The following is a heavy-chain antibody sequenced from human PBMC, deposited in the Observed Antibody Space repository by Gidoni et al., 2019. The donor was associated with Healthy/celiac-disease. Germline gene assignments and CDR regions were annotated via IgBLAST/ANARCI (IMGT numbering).Heavy chain of an antibody. J-gene: IGHJ3*02. CDR1: GFTFSTYA. D-gene: IGHD2-21*02. V-gene: IGHV3-23*01. CDR2: ISGSGGST. CDR3: AKDLTTYCGGDCYAFDI. Sequence: EVQLLESGGGLVQPGGSLRLSCAASGFTFSTYAMSWGRQAPGRGLEWVSAISGSGGSTYYADSVKGRFTISRDNSKNTLYLQMNSLRAEDTAVYYCAKDLTTYCGGDCYAFDIWGQGTMVTVSS.